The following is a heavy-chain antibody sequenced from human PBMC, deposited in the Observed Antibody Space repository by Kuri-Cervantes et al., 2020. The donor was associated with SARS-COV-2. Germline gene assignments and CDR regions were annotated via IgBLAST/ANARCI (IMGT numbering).Heavy chain of an antibody. Sequence: SETLSRTCAVYGGSFSGYYWSWIRQPPGKGLEWIGEINHSGSTNYNPSLKSRVTISVDTSKNQFSLKLSSVTAADTAVYYCASFSTRGDPWGQGTLVTVSS. CDR2: INHSGST. J-gene: IGHJ5*02. CDR1: GGSFSGYY. V-gene: IGHV4-34*01. CDR3: ASFSTRGDP. D-gene: IGHD2/OR15-2a*01.